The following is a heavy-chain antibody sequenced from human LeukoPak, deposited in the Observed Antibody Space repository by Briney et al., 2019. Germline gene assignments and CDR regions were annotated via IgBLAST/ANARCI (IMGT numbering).Heavy chain of an antibody. CDR2: FDPEDGET. Sequence: ASVKVFCKGFGYTPTELFLHWVGQAPGKGGEWMGGFDPEDGETIYAQKFQGRVTMTEDTSTDTAYMELSSLRSEDTAVYYCATEPQTGYYRYWGQGTLVTVSS. J-gene: IGHJ4*02. CDR3: ATEPQTGYYRY. V-gene: IGHV1-24*01. CDR1: GYTPTELF. D-gene: IGHD3-9*01.